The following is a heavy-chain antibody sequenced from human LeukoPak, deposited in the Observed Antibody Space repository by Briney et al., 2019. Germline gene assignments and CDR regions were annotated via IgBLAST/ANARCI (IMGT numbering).Heavy chain of an antibody. V-gene: IGHV3-23*01. J-gene: IGHJ3*02. CDR3: AHRGGGTIRLGAFDI. D-gene: IGHD3-3*01. CDR2: ISGSGGST. Sequence: GGSLRLSCAASGFTFSSYAMSWVRQAPGKGLEWVSAISGSGGSTYYADSVKGRFTNSRDNSKNTLYLQMTSLRSEDTAVYYCAHRGGGTIRLGAFDIWGQGTMVTVSS. CDR1: GFTFSSYA.